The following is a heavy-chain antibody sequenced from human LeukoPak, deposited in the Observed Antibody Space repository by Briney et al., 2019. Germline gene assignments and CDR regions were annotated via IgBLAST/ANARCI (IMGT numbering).Heavy chain of an antibody. CDR3: ARDPEQQLEYKDPLDY. CDR2: ISSSSSYI. V-gene: IGHV3-21*01. D-gene: IGHD6-13*01. Sequence: GGSLRLSCAASGFTFSNYSMNWVRQAPGKGLEWVSSISSSSSYIYYADSVRGRFTISRDNAENSLYLQMNSLRAEDTAVYYCARDPEQQLEYKDPLDYWGQGTLVTVSS. CDR1: GFTFSNYS. J-gene: IGHJ4*02.